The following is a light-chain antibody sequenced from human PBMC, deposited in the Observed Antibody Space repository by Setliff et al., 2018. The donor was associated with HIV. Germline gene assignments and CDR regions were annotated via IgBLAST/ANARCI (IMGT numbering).Light chain of an antibody. CDR2: QNQ. CDR3: QSCDTSSKKVI. Sequence: NFMLTQPHSVSESPGKTVTISCTRSSGNIAENYVNWYQQRPGSSPTTVIYQNQERPSGVPDRFSGSSGYSSNSASLTISGLKTEDEADYYCQSCDTSSKKVIFGGGTKVTVL. J-gene: IGLJ2*01. V-gene: IGLV6-57*01. CDR1: SGNIAENY.